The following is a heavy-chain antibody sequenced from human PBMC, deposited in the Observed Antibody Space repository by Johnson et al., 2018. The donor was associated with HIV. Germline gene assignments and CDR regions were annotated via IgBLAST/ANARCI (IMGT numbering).Heavy chain of an antibody. V-gene: IGHV3-53*01. J-gene: IGHJ3*01. CDR2: IYSGGST. D-gene: IGHD2-21*01. CDR3: AKVDCGGDTCAGYDPFDL. Sequence: VQLVESGGGLIQPGGSLRLSCAASGFTVSASSMIWVRQAPGAGLKWVSVIYSGGSTYSADSVKGRFTISRDNSKNTLYLQMNSLRAEDTAVYYCAKVDCGGDTCAGYDPFDLWGQGTLVTVSS. CDR1: GFTVSASS.